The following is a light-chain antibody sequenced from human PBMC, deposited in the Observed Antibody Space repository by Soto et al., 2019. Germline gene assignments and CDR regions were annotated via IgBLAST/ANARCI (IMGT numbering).Light chain of an antibody. CDR2: DVS. CDR3: SSYTTSNTRQIV. J-gene: IGLJ1*01. Sequence: QSALTQPASVSGSPGQSITISCTGTSSDVGGYNYVSWYQHHPGKAPKLIIFDVSNRPSGVSNPFSGSKSGNTASLTISALRPEDEADYYCSSYTTSNTRQIVFGTGTKLTVL. CDR1: SSDVGGYNY. V-gene: IGLV2-14*03.